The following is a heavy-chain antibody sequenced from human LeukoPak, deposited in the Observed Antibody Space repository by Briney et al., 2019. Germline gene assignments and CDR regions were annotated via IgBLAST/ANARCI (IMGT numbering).Heavy chain of an antibody. V-gene: IGHV4-61*02. Sequence: PSETLSLTCTVSGKSISSGRYYWTWIRQPAGKGLEWIGRIYTSGNTDYNPSLKSRVTISLDTSKSQFSMKLKSVTAADTAVYYCARGLSSFYAFLDYWGQGSLVTVSS. D-gene: IGHD3-16*01. J-gene: IGHJ4*02. CDR3: ARGLSSFYAFLDY. CDR1: GKSISSGRYY. CDR2: IYTSGNT.